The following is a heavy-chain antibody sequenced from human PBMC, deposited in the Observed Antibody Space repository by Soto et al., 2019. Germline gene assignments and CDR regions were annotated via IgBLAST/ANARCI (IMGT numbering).Heavy chain of an antibody. J-gene: IGHJ5*02. CDR1: GFTFSSYA. CDR2: ISYDGSNK. D-gene: IGHD1-26*01. Sequence: PGGSLRLSCAASGFTFSSYAMHWVRQAPGKGLEWVAVISYDGSNKYYADSVKGRFTISRDNSMSTMYLQMNSLRAEDTAVYYCAKDRPVKARSGSLSSWGQGTLVT. V-gene: IGHV3-30*04. CDR3: AKDRPVKARSGSLSS.